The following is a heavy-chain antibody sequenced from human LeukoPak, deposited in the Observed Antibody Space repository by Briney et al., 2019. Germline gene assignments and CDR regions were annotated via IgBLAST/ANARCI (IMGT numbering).Heavy chain of an antibody. D-gene: IGHD3-3*01. CDR3: ARVTYYDFWSGYPHSWYFDL. V-gene: IGHV4-4*07. Sequence: SETLSLTCTVSGGSISSYYWSWIRQPAGKGLEWIGRIYTSGSTNYNPSLKSRVTMSVDTSKNQFSLKLSSVTAADTAVYYCARVTYYDFWSGYPHSWYFDLWGRGTLVTVSS. CDR2: IYTSGST. J-gene: IGHJ2*01. CDR1: GGSISSYY.